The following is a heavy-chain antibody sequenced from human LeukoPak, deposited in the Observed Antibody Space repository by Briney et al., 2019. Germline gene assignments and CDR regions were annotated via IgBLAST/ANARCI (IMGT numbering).Heavy chain of an antibody. V-gene: IGHV4-4*07. D-gene: IGHD2/OR15-2a*01. CDR3: ARGLSASYDFNWFDS. Sequence: SETLSLTCTVPGGSISGYYWSWIRQPAGKGPEWMGRINTSGTTRYDSSLKSRVTMSEDTSKNQFSLKLTSVTAADTAVYYCARGLSASYDFNWFDSWGQGTLVTVSS. CDR2: INTSGTT. CDR1: GGSISGYY. J-gene: IGHJ5*01.